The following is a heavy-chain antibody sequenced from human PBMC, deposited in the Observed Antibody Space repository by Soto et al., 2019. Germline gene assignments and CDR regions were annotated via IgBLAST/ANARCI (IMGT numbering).Heavy chain of an antibody. CDR1: GYTFTSYG. CDR2: ISAYHGNT. Sequence: QVQLVQSGAEVKKPGASVTVSCKASGYTFTSYGISWVRQAPGQGLEWMGWISAYHGNTNYAQKLQGSGTMTTYTSTSTAYRELRSLRSDDTAVYYCARDKYGHYQDLLITDYYYYDGMDVWGQGTTVTVSS. V-gene: IGHV1-18*01. J-gene: IGHJ6*02. CDR3: ARDKYGHYQDLLITDYYYYDGMDV. D-gene: IGHD2-21*01.